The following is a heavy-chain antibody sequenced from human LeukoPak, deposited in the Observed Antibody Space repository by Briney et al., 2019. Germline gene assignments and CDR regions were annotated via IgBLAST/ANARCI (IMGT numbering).Heavy chain of an antibody. CDR2: IRTTPHDGTT. J-gene: IGHJ4*02. CDR1: GFTLGDFA. V-gene: IGHV3-49*04. D-gene: IGHD4-17*01. CDR3: TRWTTVTIFEY. Sequence: PGRSLTLSCTPSGFTLGDFAMTWVRQAPGKGLEWVASIRTTPHDGTTEYAASVQGRFTISRDDSKSIAYLQMNSLKTEDTAVYYCTRWTTVTIFEYWGQGTLVTVSS.